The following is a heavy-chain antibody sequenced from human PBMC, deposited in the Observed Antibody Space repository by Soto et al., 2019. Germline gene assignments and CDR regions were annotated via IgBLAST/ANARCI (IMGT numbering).Heavy chain of an antibody. D-gene: IGHD3-16*02. CDR1: GYTFTSYD. Sequence: QVQLVQSGAEVKKPGASVKVSCKAYGYTFTSYDINWVRQATGQGLEWMGWMNPNSGNTGYAQKFQGRVTMTRNTSISTAYMELSSLRSEDTAVYYCARRGDDYIWGSYRYFDYWGQGTLVTVSS. V-gene: IGHV1-8*01. CDR2: MNPNSGNT. J-gene: IGHJ4*02. CDR3: ARRGDDYIWGSYRYFDY.